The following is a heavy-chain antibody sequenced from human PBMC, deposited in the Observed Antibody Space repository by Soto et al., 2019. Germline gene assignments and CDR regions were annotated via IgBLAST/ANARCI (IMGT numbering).Heavy chain of an antibody. CDR2: IHYSGTT. V-gene: IGHV4-59*01. CDR3: AAGEASSRNLAPYYLDF. CDR1: GGSMRNYF. J-gene: IGHJ4*02. D-gene: IGHD6-13*01. Sequence: LSLTCTVSGGSMRNYFWTWIRQPPGKGLEWIGYIHYSGTTSFFPSYNPSLRSRVTISEDTSKNQFSLKLLSVTTADTAVYFCAAGEASSRNLAPYYLDFWGQGSLVT.